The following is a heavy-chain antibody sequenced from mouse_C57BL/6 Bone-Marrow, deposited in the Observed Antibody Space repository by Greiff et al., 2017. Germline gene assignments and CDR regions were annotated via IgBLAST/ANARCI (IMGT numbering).Heavy chain of an antibody. J-gene: IGHJ2*01. Sequence: AAGGVDFSSYWMSWVRRAPGKGLEWIGEINPDSSTINYAPSLKYKFIISRDYAKNTLYLQMSKVRSEDTALYYCARPSYYDPYYFDYWGQGTTLTVSS. CDR3: ARPSYYDPYYFDY. V-gene: IGHV4-1*01. CDR2: INPDSSTI. CDR1: GVDFSSYW. D-gene: IGHD2-4*01.